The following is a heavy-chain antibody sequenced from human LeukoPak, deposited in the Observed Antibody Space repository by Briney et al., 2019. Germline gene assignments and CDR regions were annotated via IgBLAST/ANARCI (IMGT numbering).Heavy chain of an antibody. Sequence: KASETLSLTCTVSGDSISSSNYYWGWIRQPPGKGLEWIGSIYYSGSTYYSPSLKSRVTISVDTSKNQFSLKVNSVTAADTAIYCARTYASGCPGGYWGPGTLVTVSS. CDR2: IYYSGST. D-gene: IGHD6-19*01. CDR3: ARTYASGCPGGY. CDR1: GDSISSSNYY. V-gene: IGHV4-39*07. J-gene: IGHJ4*02.